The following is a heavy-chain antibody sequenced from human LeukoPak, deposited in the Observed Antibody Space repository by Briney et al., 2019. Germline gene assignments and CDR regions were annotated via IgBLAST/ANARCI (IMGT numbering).Heavy chain of an antibody. J-gene: IGHJ4*02. D-gene: IGHD3-10*01. Sequence: GEALKISFKASGSTFSSYWIGWVRQLAGKGLEWMGIIYPGDSDTRYSPSFQGLVSISADKSISTAYVQWSSLTASDTAMYYCARPKFGGGSDYWGQGTLVTVSS. V-gene: IGHV5-51*01. CDR2: IYPGDSDT. CDR3: ARPKFGGGSDY. CDR1: GSTFSSYW.